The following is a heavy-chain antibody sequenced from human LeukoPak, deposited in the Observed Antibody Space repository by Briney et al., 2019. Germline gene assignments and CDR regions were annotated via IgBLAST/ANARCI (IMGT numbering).Heavy chain of an antibody. CDR1: GFTFSTYW. V-gene: IGHV3-74*01. CDR2: IKSDGST. D-gene: IGHD4/OR15-4a*01. Sequence: GGSLRLSCAASGFTFSTYWMHWVRQAPGKGLVWVSRIKSDGSTNYADSVKGRFTISRDNSKNTLYLQMNSLRAEDTAVYYCAKGTILGRHPGYFDYWGQGTLVTVSS. CDR3: AKGTILGRHPGYFDY. J-gene: IGHJ4*02.